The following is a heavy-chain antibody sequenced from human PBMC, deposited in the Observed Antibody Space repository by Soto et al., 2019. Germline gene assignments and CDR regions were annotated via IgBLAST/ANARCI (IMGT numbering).Heavy chain of an antibody. CDR3: AHAYGGRSLY. CDR2: IYWDDTK. D-gene: IGHD1-26*01. CDR1: GFSLPTDRVG. J-gene: IGHJ4*02. V-gene: IGHV2-5*02. Sequence: QITLKESGPTLVKPTQTLTLTCTFSGFSLPTDRVGMGWIRQPPGKALEWLAVIYWDDTKTYRPSLKSRLTITKDTSKNQVALTMTDMDPLHTATYYCAHAYGGRSLYWGQGTLVTVSS.